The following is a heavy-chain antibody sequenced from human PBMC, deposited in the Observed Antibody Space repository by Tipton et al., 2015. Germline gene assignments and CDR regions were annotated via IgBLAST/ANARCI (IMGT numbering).Heavy chain of an antibody. Sequence: LRLSCTVSDYSIRDYYWSWIRQPPGQELEWIGYVFYTGGTYYNPSLKSRVTISIDTWEKQLSLRLTSVTAADTAVYYCAREPTSGNYFDDWGQGTLVTVSS. CDR1: DYSIRDYY. D-gene: IGHD2-2*01. J-gene: IGHJ4*02. V-gene: IGHV4-59*01. CDR3: AREPTSGNYFDD. CDR2: VFYTGGT.